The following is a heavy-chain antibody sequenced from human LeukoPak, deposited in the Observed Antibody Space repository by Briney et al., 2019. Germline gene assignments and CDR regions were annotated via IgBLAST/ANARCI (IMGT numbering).Heavy chain of an antibody. V-gene: IGHV3-43*02. Sequence: GGSLRLSCAASGFTIGPYAMYWVRQGPGRGLEWVSVIKADGSGTFYADSVRGRFTTSRDNSTNPLYLQMNSLTSEDTALYYCATWAFYHNLGVWGQGTTVIVSS. D-gene: IGHD2/OR15-2a*01. J-gene: IGHJ6*02. CDR2: IKADGSGT. CDR1: GFTIGPYA. CDR3: ATWAFYHNLGV.